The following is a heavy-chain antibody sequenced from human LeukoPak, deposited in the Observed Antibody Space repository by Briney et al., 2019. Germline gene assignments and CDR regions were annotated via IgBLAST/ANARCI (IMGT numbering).Heavy chain of an antibody. D-gene: IGHD7-27*01. V-gene: IGHV4-34*01. CDR3: ARGWGYFDS. CDR1: GGSSSGYY. Sequence: SETLSLTCAVYGGSSSGYYWSWIRQPPGKGLEWIGEINHSGSTNYNPSLKSRVTISVDTSKNQFSLKLSSVTAADTAVYYCARGWGYFDSWGQGTLVTVSS. CDR2: INHSGST. J-gene: IGHJ4*02.